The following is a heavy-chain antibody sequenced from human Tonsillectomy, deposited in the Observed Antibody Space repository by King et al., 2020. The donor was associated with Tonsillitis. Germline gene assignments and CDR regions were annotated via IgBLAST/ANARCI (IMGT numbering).Heavy chain of an antibody. CDR1: GFTFSSYA. J-gene: IGHJ3*02. Sequence: VQLVESGGGVVQPGRSLRLSCAASGFTFSSYAMHWVRQAPGKGLEWVAVISYDGSNKYYADSVKGRFTISRDNSKNTLYLQMNSLRAEDTAVYYCASHGAQEAFDICGQGTMVTVSS. D-gene: IGHD3-16*01. V-gene: IGHV3-30*04. CDR3: ASHGAQEAFDI. CDR2: ISYDGSNK.